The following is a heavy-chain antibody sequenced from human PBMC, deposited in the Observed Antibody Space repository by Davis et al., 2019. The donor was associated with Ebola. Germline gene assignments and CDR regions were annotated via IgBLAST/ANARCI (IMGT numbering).Heavy chain of an antibody. CDR1: GFTFSSYS. Sequence: GESLKISCAASGFTFSSYSMSWVRQAPGKGLEWVSGINWNGGSTGYADSVKGRFTISRDNAKNSLYLQMNSLRAEDTALYYCARVGRTNGYYYYYMDVWGKGTTVTVSS. CDR2: INWNGGST. D-gene: IGHD2-8*01. V-gene: IGHV3-20*04. J-gene: IGHJ6*03. CDR3: ARVGRTNGYYYYYMDV.